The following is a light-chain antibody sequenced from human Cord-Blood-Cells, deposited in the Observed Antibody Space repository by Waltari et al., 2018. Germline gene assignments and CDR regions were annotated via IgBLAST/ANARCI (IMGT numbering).Light chain of an antibody. V-gene: IGLV2-14*01. CDR2: DVS. Sequence: QSALTQPASVSGSPGQSITISCTGTSSDVGGYNYVSWYQQHPGKAPKLMIYDVSNRPSGVSNRFSGSKSGNTASLTISGLQAEDEADYYCSSYTSSSTLPIGTGTKVTVL. CDR1: SSDVGGYNY. J-gene: IGLJ1*01. CDR3: SSYTSSSTLP.